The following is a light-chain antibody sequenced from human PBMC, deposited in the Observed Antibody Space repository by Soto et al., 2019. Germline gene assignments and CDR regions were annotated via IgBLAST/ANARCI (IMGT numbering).Light chain of an antibody. CDR1: QNISRS. V-gene: IGKV3-15*01. Sequence: EIVMTQSPVTLSVSPGERATLSCRASQNISRSLAWYQQKPGQGPSLLIYGTSTRATGFPARFSGSGSGTDFTLTISSLQAEDVAVYYCQQYYSTPRTFGQGTKVDIK. CDR2: GTS. CDR3: QQYYSTPRT. J-gene: IGKJ1*01.